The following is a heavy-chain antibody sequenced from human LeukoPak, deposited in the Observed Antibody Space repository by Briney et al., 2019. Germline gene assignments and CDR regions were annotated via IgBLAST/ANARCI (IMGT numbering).Heavy chain of an antibody. V-gene: IGHV4-34*01. Sequence: SETLSLTCAVYGGSSSGDYWSWIRQPPGKGLEWIGEINHSGSTNCNPSLKSRVTISVDTSKNQFSLKLSSVTAADTAVYYCARARITMVRGVITYYFDYWGQGTLVTVSS. CDR1: GGSSSGDY. CDR2: INHSGST. CDR3: ARARITMVRGVITYYFDY. J-gene: IGHJ4*02. D-gene: IGHD3-10*01.